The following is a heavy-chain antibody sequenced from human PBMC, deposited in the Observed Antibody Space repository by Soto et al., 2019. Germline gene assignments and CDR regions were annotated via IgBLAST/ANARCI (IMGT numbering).Heavy chain of an antibody. V-gene: IGHV3-30*18. J-gene: IGHJ4*02. CDR2: ISYDGSNK. Sequence: ESGGGVVQPGRSLRLSCAASGFTFSSYGMHWVRQAPGKGLEWVAVISYDGSNKYYADSVKGRFTISRDNSKNTLYLQMNSLRAEDTAVYYCAKDESPVKVLNTLLDYWGQGTLVTVSS. D-gene: IGHD4-4*01. CDR3: AKDESPVKVLNTLLDY. CDR1: GFTFSSYG.